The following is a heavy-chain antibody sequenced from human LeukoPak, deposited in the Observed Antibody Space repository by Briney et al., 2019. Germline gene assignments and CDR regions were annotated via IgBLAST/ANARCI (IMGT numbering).Heavy chain of an antibody. CDR3: ARLPQRSDVLTSYANSFDY. CDR1: GDSISTSSYY. J-gene: IGHJ4*02. V-gene: IGHV4-39*01. Sequence: SETLSLTCSVSGDSISTSSYYWGWIRQPPGKGLEWIGTIYYSGSTYYNPSLTSRVTISVDTSKNRFSLKLTSVTAADTAVFYCARLPQRSDVLTSYANSFDYWGQGTLVTVSS. CDR2: IYYSGST. D-gene: IGHD3-9*01.